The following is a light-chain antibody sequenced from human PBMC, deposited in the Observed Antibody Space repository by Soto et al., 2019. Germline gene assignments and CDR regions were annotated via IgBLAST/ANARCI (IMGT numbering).Light chain of an antibody. CDR2: EVS. CDR1: SSDVGGYNY. CDR3: RSYAGSNNFV. V-gene: IGLV2-8*01. Sequence: QYVLTQPPSASGSPGQSVTISCTGTSSDVGGYNYVSWYQQHPGKAPKLMIYEVSKRPSGVPDRFSGSKSGNTASLTVSGLQAEDEADYYCRSYAGSNNFVFGGGTKLTVL. J-gene: IGLJ2*01.